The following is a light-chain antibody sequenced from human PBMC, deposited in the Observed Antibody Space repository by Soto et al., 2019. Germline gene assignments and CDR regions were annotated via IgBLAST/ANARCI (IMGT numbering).Light chain of an antibody. CDR3: PHRSHWPPT. J-gene: IGKJ2*01. Sequence: EIVLTQSPATLSLSPGERDTLACRASQSVSSYLALYQQKPGQAPRLLIYDASNRATGIPARFSGSGSGTDFTLTISSLEHEAFAVYYCPHRSHWPPTFGQGTKMEIK. V-gene: IGKV3-11*01. CDR2: DAS. CDR1: QSVSSY.